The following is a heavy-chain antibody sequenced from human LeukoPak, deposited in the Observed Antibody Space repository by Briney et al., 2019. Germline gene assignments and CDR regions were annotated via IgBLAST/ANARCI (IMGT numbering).Heavy chain of an antibody. CDR3: ARDVAYYGMDV. CDR1: GYTFTSYA. CDR2: INAGNGNT. Sequence: ASVKVSCKASGYTFTSYAMHWVRQAPGQRLEWMGWINAGNGNTKYSQKFQGRVTITRDTSASTAYMEPSSLRSEDTAVYYCARDVAYYGMDVWGKGTTVTVSS. V-gene: IGHV1-3*01. J-gene: IGHJ6*04.